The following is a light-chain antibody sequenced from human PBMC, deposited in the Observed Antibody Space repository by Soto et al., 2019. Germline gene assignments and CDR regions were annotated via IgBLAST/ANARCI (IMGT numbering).Light chain of an antibody. J-gene: IGKJ4*01. CDR2: DAS. CDR3: QQRSNCHPRLT. V-gene: IGKV3D-11*01. Sequence: EIVLTQSPATLSLSPGERATLSCRASQGVSSYLAWYQQKPGQAPRLLIYDASNRATGIPARFSGSGPGTDSTLTISSLQPEDFAVYYCQQRSNCHPRLTFGGGTKVEIK. CDR1: QGVSSY.